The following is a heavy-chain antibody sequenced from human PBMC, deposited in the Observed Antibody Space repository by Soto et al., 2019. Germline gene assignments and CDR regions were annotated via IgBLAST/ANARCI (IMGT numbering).Heavy chain of an antibody. CDR3: ARGEGYRTTGVCYWFYFDY. J-gene: IGHJ4*02. V-gene: IGHV1-69*12. CDR2: IIPIFGTA. D-gene: IGHD2-8*01. Sequence: QVQLVQSGAEVKKPGSSVKVSCKASGGTFSSYAISWVRQAPGQGLEWMGGIIPIFGTANYAQKFQGRVTITADEVTSRACGGVSSLRSEDAAVYYCARGEGYRTTGVCYWFYFDYWGQGTLGTVSS. CDR1: GGTFSSYA.